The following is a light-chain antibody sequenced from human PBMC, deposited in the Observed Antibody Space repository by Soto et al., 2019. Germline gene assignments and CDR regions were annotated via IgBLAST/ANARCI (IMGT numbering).Light chain of an antibody. CDR2: GAS. J-gene: IGKJ2*01. Sequence: ESMLTQSPGTLSLSPGERATLSCRASQSVNSRYLTWYQQKPGQAPRLLIYGASIRATGVPDRFSGSGSGTDFTLTISRLEHEDFAVYYCQQFGDSPPAFTFGQGTKLEI. CDR3: QQFGDSPPAFT. V-gene: IGKV3-20*01. CDR1: QSVNSRY.